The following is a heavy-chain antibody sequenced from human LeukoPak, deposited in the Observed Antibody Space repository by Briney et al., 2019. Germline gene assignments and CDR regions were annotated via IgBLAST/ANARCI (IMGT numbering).Heavy chain of an antibody. CDR1: GYTFTNYG. D-gene: IGHD3-16*01. J-gene: IGHJ4*02. Sequence: GASVKVSCKASGYTFTNYGFTWVRQAPRQGLEWVGWISTYNGNTNYALKFQGRITMTTDTSTTTGYLDLKNLRSDDTAIYYCARSDYTTSDYWGQGTLVTVSS. V-gene: IGHV1-18*01. CDR3: ARSDYTTSDY. CDR2: ISTYNGNT.